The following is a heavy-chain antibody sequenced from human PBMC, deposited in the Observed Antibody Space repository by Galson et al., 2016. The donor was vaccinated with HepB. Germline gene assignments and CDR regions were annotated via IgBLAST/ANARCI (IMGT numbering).Heavy chain of an antibody. CDR1: GFTFSDYG. J-gene: IGHJ4*02. V-gene: IGHV3-30*03. CDR3: ARAHTIMLNYLDY. CDR2: LSFDGINK. Sequence: SLRLSCAASGFTFSDYGIHWVRQAPGKGLEWVAVLSFDGINKYYADSVKGRFTISRDNSKNTLFLQMNSLRAEDTAVYYCARAHTIMLNYLDYWGQGTLVTVSS. D-gene: IGHD3-16*01.